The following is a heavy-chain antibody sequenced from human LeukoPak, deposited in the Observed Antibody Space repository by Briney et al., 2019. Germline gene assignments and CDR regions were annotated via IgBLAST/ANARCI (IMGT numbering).Heavy chain of an antibody. Sequence: TGGSLRLSCAASGFTFSSYAMSWVRQAPGKGLEWVSAISGSGGSTYYADSVKGRFTISRDNSKNTLHLQMNSLRAEDTAVYYCARDRGGYSTDFDFWGQGTLVTVSS. J-gene: IGHJ4*02. CDR2: ISGSGGST. D-gene: IGHD5-12*01. CDR3: ARDRGGYSTDFDF. CDR1: GFTFSSYA. V-gene: IGHV3-23*01.